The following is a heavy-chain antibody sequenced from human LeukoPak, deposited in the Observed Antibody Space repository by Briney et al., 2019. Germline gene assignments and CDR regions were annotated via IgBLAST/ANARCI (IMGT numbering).Heavy chain of an antibody. CDR1: GYSISSGYY. CDR2: IYHSGST. D-gene: IGHD3-10*01. Sequence: PSETLSLTCTVSGYSISSGYYWGWIRPPPGKGLEWIGSIYHSGSTYYNPSLKSRVTISVDTSKNQFSLKLSSVTAADTAVYYCARDRAVRGVMYYWGQGTLVTVSP. V-gene: IGHV4-38-2*02. J-gene: IGHJ4*02. CDR3: ARDRAVRGVMYY.